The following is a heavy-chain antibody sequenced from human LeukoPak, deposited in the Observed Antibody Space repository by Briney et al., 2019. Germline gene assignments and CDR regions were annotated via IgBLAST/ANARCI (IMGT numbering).Heavy chain of an antibody. J-gene: IGHJ5*02. CDR3: GRGLTVAGSGPFDP. CDR1: GGSISSSSYY. V-gene: IGHV4-39*07. CDR2: IYYSGST. D-gene: IGHD6-19*01. Sequence: PSETLSLTCTVSGGSISSSSYYWGWIRQPPGKGLEWIGSIYYSGSTYYNPSLKSRVTISVDTSKNQFSLKLSSVTAADTAVYYCGRGLTVAGSGPFDPWGQGTRVTVSS.